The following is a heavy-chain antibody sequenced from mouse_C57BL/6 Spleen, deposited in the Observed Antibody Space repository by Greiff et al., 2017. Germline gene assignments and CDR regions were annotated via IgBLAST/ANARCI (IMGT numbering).Heavy chain of an antibody. J-gene: IGHJ1*03. CDR2: INPYNGGT. D-gene: IGHD1-1*01. CDR3: ARPHDYGSSHWDFDV. CDR1: GYTFTDYY. Sequence: VQLQQSGPVLVKPGASVKMSCKASGYTFTDYYMNWVKQSHGKSLEWIGVINPYNGGTSYNQKFKGKATLTVDKSSSTAYMELNSLTSEDSAVYYCARPHDYGSSHWDFDVWGTGTTVTVSS. V-gene: IGHV1-19*01.